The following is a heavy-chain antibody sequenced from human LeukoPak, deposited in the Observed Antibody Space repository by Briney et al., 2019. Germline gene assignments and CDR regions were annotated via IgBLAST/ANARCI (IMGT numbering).Heavy chain of an antibody. CDR3: ARAGCSGGSCYKTTFDI. CDR1: GFTFSSYA. CDR2: ISTSGLTI. J-gene: IGHJ3*02. Sequence: GGSLRLSCAASGFTFSSYAMNWVRQTPRKGLEWVSYISTSGLTIYYADSVKGRFAISRDNAKNSLYLQMNSLRAEDTAIYYCARAGCSGGSCYKTTFDIWGQGTMVTVSS. V-gene: IGHV3-48*03. D-gene: IGHD2-15*01.